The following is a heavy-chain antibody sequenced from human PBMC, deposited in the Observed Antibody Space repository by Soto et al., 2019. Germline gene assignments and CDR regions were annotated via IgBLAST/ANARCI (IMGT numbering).Heavy chain of an antibody. CDR1: GGTFSSYA. D-gene: IGHD6-13*01. CDR2: IIPIFGTA. Sequence: GASVKVSCKASGGTFSSYAISWVRQAPGQGLEWMGGIIPIFGTANYAQKFQGRVTITADESTSTAYMELSSLRSEDTAVYYCARYRGYSSSTAYFDYWGQGTLVTVSS. V-gene: IGHV1-69*13. J-gene: IGHJ4*02. CDR3: ARYRGYSSSTAYFDY.